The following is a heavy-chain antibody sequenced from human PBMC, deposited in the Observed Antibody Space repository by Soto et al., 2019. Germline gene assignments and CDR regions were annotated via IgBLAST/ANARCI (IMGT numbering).Heavy chain of an antibody. D-gene: IGHD4-17*01. V-gene: IGHV3-30-3*01. CDR3: ARPRMTTTTRYHGMDV. CDR2: VSFDGSNE. J-gene: IGHJ6*02. CDR1: GFTFSRYA. Sequence: QVQLVESGGGVVQPGGSLRLSCSASGFTFSRYAMHWVRQAPGEGLDWVAVVSFDGSNEYYAESVRGRFTISRDTSKNPPYLQMNSLRPEDTAVYFCARPRMTTTTRYHGMDVWGRGTTVTVSS.